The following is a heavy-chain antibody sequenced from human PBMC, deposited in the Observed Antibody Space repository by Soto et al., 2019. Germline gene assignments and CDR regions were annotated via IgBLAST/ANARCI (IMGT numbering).Heavy chain of an antibody. CDR3: ARHSINMVRRVIIKGRMDV. CDR2: IYPGDSDT. D-gene: IGHD3-10*01. V-gene: IGHV5-51*07. Sequence: PGESLKISCKGSGYSFTSYWIGWVHQMPGKGLEWMGIIYPGDSDTRYSPSFQGQVTISADKSISTAYLQWSSLKASDTAMYYCARHSINMVRRVIIKGRMDVWGQGTTVTVSS. CDR1: GYSFTSYW. J-gene: IGHJ6*02.